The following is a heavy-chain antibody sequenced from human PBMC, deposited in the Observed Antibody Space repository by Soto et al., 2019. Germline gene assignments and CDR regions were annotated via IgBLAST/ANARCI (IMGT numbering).Heavy chain of an antibody. CDR3: AKDMGPDPSHRYCSSTSCYVGYYGMDV. Sequence: QVQLVESGGGVVQPGRSLRLSCAASGFTFSSYGMHWVRQAPGKGLEWVAVISYDGSNKYYADSVKGRFTISRDNSKNTLYLQMNSLRAEDTAVYYCAKDMGPDPSHRYCSSTSCYVGYYGMDVWGQGTTVTVSS. CDR2: ISYDGSNK. D-gene: IGHD2-2*01. CDR1: GFTFSSYG. J-gene: IGHJ6*02. V-gene: IGHV3-30*18.